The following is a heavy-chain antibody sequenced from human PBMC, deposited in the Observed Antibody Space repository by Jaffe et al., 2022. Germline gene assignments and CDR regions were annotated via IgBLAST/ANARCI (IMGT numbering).Heavy chain of an antibody. CDR3: ARHGDGSGWWGAFDI. D-gene: IGHD6-19*01. V-gene: IGHV4-39*01. CDR2: IYYSGST. Sequence: QLQLQESGPGLVKPSETLSLTCTVSGGSISSSSYYWGWIRQPPGKGLEWIGSIYYSGSTYYNPSLKSRVTISVDTSKNQFSLKLSSVTAADTAVYYCARHGDGSGWWGAFDIWGQGTMVTVSS. CDR1: GGSISSSSYY. J-gene: IGHJ3*02.